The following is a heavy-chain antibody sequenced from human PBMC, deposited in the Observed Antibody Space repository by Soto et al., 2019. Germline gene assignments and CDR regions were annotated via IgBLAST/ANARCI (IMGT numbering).Heavy chain of an antibody. Sequence: EVQLVESGGGLVKPGGSLRLSCAASGFTFTRYSMNWVRQAPGKGLEWVSSISSTTNYIYYADSMKGRFTVSRDNGKNSVYLEMNSLSAEDTAVYYCSREDEDLTSNFDSWGQGTLVTVSS. CDR1: GFTFTRYS. V-gene: IGHV3-21*01. J-gene: IGHJ4*02. CDR2: ISSTTNYI. CDR3: SREDEDLTSNFDS.